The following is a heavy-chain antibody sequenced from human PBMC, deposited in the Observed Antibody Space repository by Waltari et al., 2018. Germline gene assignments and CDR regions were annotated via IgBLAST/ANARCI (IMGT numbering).Heavy chain of an antibody. CDR2: LNHSGST. J-gene: IGHJ3*02. CDR1: GGSFSGYY. Sequence: QVQLQQWGAGLLKPSETLSLTCAVYGGSFSGYYWSWIRQPPGKGLEWIGELNHSGSTNYNPALKSRVTISVDTSKNQFSLKLSSVTAADTAVYYCAILGANSDAFDIWGQGTMVTVSS. D-gene: IGHD1-26*01. CDR3: AILGANSDAFDI. V-gene: IGHV4-34*01.